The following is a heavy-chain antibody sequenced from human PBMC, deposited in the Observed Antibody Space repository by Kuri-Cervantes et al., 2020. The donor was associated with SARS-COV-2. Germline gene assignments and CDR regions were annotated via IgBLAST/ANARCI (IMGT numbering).Heavy chain of an antibody. Sequence: GESLKISCAASGFTFSSYWMSWVRQAPGKGLEWVAFIRYDGSNKYYADSVKGRFTISRDNSKNTLYLQMNSLRAEDTAVYYCAKDPPPAGYWGQGTLVTVSS. CDR3: AKDPPPAGY. J-gene: IGHJ4*02. V-gene: IGHV3-30*02. CDR1: GFTFSSYW. CDR2: IRYDGSNK.